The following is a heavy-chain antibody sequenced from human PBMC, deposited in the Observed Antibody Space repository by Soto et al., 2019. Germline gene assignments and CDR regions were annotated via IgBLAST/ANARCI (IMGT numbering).Heavy chain of an antibody. CDR2: ISAYNGNT. V-gene: IGHV1-18*01. D-gene: IGHD3-10*01. Sequence: QVQLVQSGAEVKKPGASVKVSCKASGYTFTSYGISWVRQAPGQGLEWMGWISAYNGNTNYAQKLKGRVTMTTDTPTSTAYMELRSLRSDDTAVYYCARDRNPISARNRDYGMDVWGQGTTVTVSS. J-gene: IGHJ6*02. CDR3: ARDRNPISARNRDYGMDV. CDR1: GYTFTSYG.